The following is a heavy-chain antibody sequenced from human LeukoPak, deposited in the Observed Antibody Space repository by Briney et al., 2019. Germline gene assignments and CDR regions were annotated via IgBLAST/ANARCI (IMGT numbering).Heavy chain of an antibody. D-gene: IGHD3-9*01. V-gene: IGHV3-48*01. CDR2: ISSSSSTI. Sequence: GGSLRLSCATSGFTFSSYSMNWVRQAPGKGLEWVSYISSSSSTIYYADSVKGRFTISRDNAKNSLYLQMNSLRAEDTAVYYCARVLRYFDWLEGYYMDVWGKGTTVTVSS. CDR1: GFTFSSYS. J-gene: IGHJ6*03. CDR3: ARVLRYFDWLEGYYMDV.